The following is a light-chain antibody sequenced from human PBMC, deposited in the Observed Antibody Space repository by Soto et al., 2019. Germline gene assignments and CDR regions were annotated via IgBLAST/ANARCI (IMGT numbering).Light chain of an antibody. J-gene: IGKJ5*01. CDR3: QHFRA. V-gene: IGKV3-20*01. CDR1: QSVSSSY. CDR2: GAS. Sequence: EVVLTQSKGTLSLSPRERATLSCRASQSVSSSYVAWYQQKRGQAPRLLMYGASSRATGIPDRFSGSGSGTDFTLTISRLEPEDFVLYYCQHFRAFGQGTRLEI.